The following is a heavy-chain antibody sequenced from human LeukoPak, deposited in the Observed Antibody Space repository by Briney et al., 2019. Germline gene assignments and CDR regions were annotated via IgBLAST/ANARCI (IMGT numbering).Heavy chain of an antibody. V-gene: IGHV3-30*02. J-gene: IGHJ4*02. CDR2: LRYDGSNK. Sequence: GGSLRLSCAASGFTFSRYGMHWVRQAPGKGLEWVAYLRYDGSNKDYADSVKGRFTISRDNSKNTLYLQMSSLRAENTAVYYCAKVGLVAARPNNFDYWGQGTLVTVSS. CDR3: AKVGLVAARPNNFDY. CDR1: GFTFSRYG. D-gene: IGHD6-6*01.